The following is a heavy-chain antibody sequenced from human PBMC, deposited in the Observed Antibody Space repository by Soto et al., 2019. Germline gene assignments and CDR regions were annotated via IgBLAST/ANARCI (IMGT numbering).Heavy chain of an antibody. CDR3: ASYYYYGSGMKKRHYYYGMDV. CDR2: IYPGDSDT. Sequence: GESLKISCKGSGYSFTSYWIGWVRQMPGKGLEWMGIIYPGDSDTRYSPSFQGQVTISADKSISTAYLQWSSLKASDTAMYYCASYYYYGSGMKKRHYYYGMDVWGQGTTVTVSS. J-gene: IGHJ6*02. V-gene: IGHV5-51*01. CDR1: GYSFTSYW. D-gene: IGHD3-10*01.